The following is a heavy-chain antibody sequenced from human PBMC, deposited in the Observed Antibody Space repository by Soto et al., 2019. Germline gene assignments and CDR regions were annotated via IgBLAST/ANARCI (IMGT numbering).Heavy chain of an antibody. D-gene: IGHD1-26*01. V-gene: IGHV3-23*01. J-gene: IGHJ6*02. CDR2: ISGSGGST. CDR3: AKAGYSGSYWGEGGMDV. Sequence: GGSLRLSCAASGFTFSSYAMSWVRQAPWKGLEWVSAISGSGGSTYYADSVKGRFTISRDNSKNTLYLQMNSLRAEDTAVYYCAKAGYSGSYWGEGGMDVWGQGTTVTVSS. CDR1: GFTFSSYA.